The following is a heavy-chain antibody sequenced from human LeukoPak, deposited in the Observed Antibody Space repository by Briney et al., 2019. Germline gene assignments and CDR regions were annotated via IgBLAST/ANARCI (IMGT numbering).Heavy chain of an antibody. CDR2: IYYSGST. D-gene: IGHD6-19*01. CDR3: ARGTVVAVAGTTTEGWFDP. Sequence: SETLSLTCTVSGGSISSSSYYWGWIRQPPGKGLEWIGSIYYSGSTYYNPSLKSRVTISVDTSKNQFSLKLSSVTAADTAVYYCARGTVVAVAGTTTEGWFDPWGQGTLVTVSS. V-gene: IGHV4-39*07. CDR1: GGSISSSSYY. J-gene: IGHJ5*02.